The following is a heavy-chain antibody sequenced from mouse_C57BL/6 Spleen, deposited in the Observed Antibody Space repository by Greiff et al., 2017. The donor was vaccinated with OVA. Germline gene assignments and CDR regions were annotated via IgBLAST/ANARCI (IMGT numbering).Heavy chain of an antibody. Sequence: VKLMESGAELAKPGASVKLSCKASGYTFTSYWMHWVKQRPGQGLEWIGYINPSSGYTKYNQKFKDKATLTADKSSSTAYMQLSSLTYEDSAVYYCANYDYDDGGPFAYWGQGTLVTVSA. V-gene: IGHV1-7*01. CDR2: INPSSGYT. CDR1: GYTFTSYW. CDR3: ANYDYDDGGPFAY. D-gene: IGHD2-4*01. J-gene: IGHJ3*01.